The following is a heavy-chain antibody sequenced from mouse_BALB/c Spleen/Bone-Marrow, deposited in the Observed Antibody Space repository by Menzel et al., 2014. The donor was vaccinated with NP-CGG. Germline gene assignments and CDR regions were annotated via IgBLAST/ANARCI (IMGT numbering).Heavy chain of an antibody. CDR2: IYPYNGGT. V-gene: IGHV1S29*02. Sequence: VQLKESGPELVKPGASVKISCKASGYTFTDYNMHWVQQSHGKSLEWIGYIYPYNGGTGYNQKFKSKATLTVDNSSSTAYMELRSLTSEDSAVYYCAGRFITTADWFAYWGQGTLVTVSA. CDR1: GYTFTDYN. CDR3: AGRFITTADWFAY. J-gene: IGHJ3*01. D-gene: IGHD1-2*01.